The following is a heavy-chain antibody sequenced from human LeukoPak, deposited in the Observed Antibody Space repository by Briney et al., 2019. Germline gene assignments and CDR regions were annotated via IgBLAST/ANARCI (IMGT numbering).Heavy chain of an antibody. CDR3: ARDPPLDRGAFDI. J-gene: IGHJ3*02. CDR1: GGSFSGYY. CDR2: INHSGST. Sequence: PSETLSLTCAVYGGSFSGYYWSWIRQPPGKGLEWIGEINHSGSTNYNPSLKSRVTISVDTSKNQFSLKLSSVTAADTAVYYCARDPPLDRGAFDIWGQGTMVTVSS. V-gene: IGHV4-34*01. D-gene: IGHD3-22*01.